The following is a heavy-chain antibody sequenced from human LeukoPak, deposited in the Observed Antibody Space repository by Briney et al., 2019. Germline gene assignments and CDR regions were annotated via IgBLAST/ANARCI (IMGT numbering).Heavy chain of an antibody. V-gene: IGHV3-15*01. D-gene: IGHD1-26*01. Sequence: PGGSLRLSCAASGFTFINAWMSWVRQAPGKGLEWVGRIKNKADGGTTDYAASVKGRFTISRDNSENTLQMNSLKTEDTAVYYCTTEYEGSGSAFDIWGQGTMVTVSS. J-gene: IGHJ3*02. CDR1: GFTFINAW. CDR2: IKNKADGGTT. CDR3: TTEYEGSGSAFDI.